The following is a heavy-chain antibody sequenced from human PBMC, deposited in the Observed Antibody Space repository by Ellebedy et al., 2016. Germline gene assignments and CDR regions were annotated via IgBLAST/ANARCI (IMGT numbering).Heavy chain of an antibody. CDR2: LSHDGSVK. D-gene: IGHD7-27*01. V-gene: IGHV3-30*15. CDR1: GFNFNIYA. CDR3: ARDKKGTGGRSNLDY. Sequence: GGSLRLSCAASGFNFNIYAMHWVRQTPTQGLQWVAVLSHDGSVKYYADSMKGRFTVSRDNSKNTVYLQVSRLKTDDTGIYYCARDKKGTGGRSNLDYWGLGTLVTVSS. J-gene: IGHJ4*02.